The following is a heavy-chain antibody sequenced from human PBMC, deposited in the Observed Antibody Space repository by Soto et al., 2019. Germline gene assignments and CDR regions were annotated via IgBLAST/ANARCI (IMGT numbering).Heavy chain of an antibody. Sequence: SETLSLTCAVYGGSFSGYYWSWIRQPPGKGLEWIGEINHSGSTNYNPSLKSRVTISVDTSKHQFSLKLSSVTAADTAVYYCARDLGSGWYLHDAFDIWGQGTTVTVSS. CDR2: INHSGST. CDR1: GGSFSGYY. J-gene: IGHJ3*02. V-gene: IGHV4-34*01. D-gene: IGHD6-19*01. CDR3: ARDLGSGWYLHDAFDI.